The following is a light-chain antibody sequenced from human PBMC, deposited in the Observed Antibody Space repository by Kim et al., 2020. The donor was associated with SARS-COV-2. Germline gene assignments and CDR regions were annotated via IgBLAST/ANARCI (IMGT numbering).Light chain of an antibody. J-gene: IGLJ2*01. CDR1: SSDVGCYNY. V-gene: IGLV2-14*01. Sequence: QSALTQPASVSGSPGQSITISCTGTSSDVGCYNYVSWYQQHPGKAPKLMIYDVSKRPSGVSNRFSGSKSGNTASLTISGLQAEDEADYYCSSYTSSSTLVFGGGTQLTVL. CDR2: DVS. CDR3: SSYTSSSTLV.